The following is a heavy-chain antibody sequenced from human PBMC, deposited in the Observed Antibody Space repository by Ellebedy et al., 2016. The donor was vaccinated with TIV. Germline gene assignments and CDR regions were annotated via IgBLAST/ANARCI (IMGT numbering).Heavy chain of an antibody. D-gene: IGHD1-26*01. CDR3: ARVGGTYYRFDY. J-gene: IGHJ4*02. Sequence: PGGSLRLSCAASGFTFSSYWMHWVRQAPGKGLVWVSRINSDGSGTGYADSVKGRFTISRDNAKNTLYLQMNSLRAEDTAVYYCARVGGTYYRFDYWGQGTLVTVSS. V-gene: IGHV3-74*01. CDR1: GFTFSSYW. CDR2: INSDGSGT.